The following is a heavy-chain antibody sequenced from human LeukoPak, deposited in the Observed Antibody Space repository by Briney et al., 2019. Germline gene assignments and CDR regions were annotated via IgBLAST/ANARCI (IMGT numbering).Heavy chain of an antibody. V-gene: IGHV4-34*01. D-gene: IGHD3-10*01. CDR3: ARESNYHGSGTGWFDP. J-gene: IGHJ5*02. CDR1: GGSFSGYY. CDR2: INHSGST. Sequence: SETLSLTCAVYGGSFSGYYWSWIRQPPGKGLEWIGEINHSGSTNYNPSLKSRVTISVDTSKNQFSLKPSSVTAADTAVYYCARESNYHGSGTGWFDPWGQGTLVTVSS.